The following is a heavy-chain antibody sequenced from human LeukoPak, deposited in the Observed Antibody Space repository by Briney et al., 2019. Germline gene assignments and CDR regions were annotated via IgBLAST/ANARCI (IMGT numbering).Heavy chain of an antibody. CDR2: IYPGDSDT. V-gene: IGHV5-51*01. J-gene: IGHJ3*02. D-gene: IGHD3-22*01. CDR3: ARPSYYYDSSGLDAFDI. CDR1: GYSVTSYW. Sequence: GESLKVTCKGSGYSVTSYWIGWVRQMPGKGLEGMGIIYPGDSDTRYSPSFQGQVTISADKSISTAYLQWSSLKASDTAMYYCARPSYYYDSSGLDAFDIWGQGTMVTVSS.